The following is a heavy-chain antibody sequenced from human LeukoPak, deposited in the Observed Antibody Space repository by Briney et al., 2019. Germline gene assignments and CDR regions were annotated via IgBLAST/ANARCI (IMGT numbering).Heavy chain of an antibody. CDR1: GFTFDDYA. CDR2: INWGGGRT. V-gene: IGHV3-20*04. CDR3: ARGYCSGGSCYSDY. J-gene: IGHJ4*02. D-gene: IGHD2-15*01. Sequence: PGGALRLSCAASGFTFDDYAMNWVRQAPGKGLEWVSGINWGGGRTDYADSVKGRFTISRDNAKNSLYLQMNSLRAEDTAVYYCARGYCSGGSCYSDYWGQGTLVTVSS.